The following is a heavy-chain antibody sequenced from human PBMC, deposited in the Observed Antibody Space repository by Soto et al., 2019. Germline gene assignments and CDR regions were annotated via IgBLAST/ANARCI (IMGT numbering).Heavy chain of an antibody. CDR3: ARDYDFWSGYYTGICDY. J-gene: IGHJ4*02. CDR1: GFTFSGFS. D-gene: IGHD3-3*01. Sequence: EVQLAESGGGLVQPGESLRLSCAASGFTFSGFSMNWVRQAPGKGLEWVSYIGTSGSTIYYADSVKGRFTISRDNAKTSLYLQMNSLRDEDTAVYYCARDYDFWSGYYTGICDYWGQGTLVTVSS. V-gene: IGHV3-48*02. CDR2: IGTSGSTI.